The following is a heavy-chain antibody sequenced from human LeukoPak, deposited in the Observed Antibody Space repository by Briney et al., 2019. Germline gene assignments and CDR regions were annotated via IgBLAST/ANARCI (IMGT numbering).Heavy chain of an antibody. D-gene: IGHD2-2*01. CDR3: ARDRYCSSTSCYYHDAFDI. CDR2: IIPIFGTA. Sequence: SVKVSCKASGYTFTSYAISWVRQAPGQGLEWMGGIIPIFGTANYAQKFQGRVTITADESTSTAYMELSSLRSEDTAVYYCARDRYCSSTSCYYHDAFDIWGQGTMVTVSS. V-gene: IGHV1-69*13. CDR1: GYTFTSYA. J-gene: IGHJ3*02.